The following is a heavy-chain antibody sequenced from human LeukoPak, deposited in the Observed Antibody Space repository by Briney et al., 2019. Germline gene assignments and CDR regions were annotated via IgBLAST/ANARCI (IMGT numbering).Heavy chain of an antibody. CDR1: GFTFSSYW. J-gene: IGHJ6*02. CDR3: ARAGHGYSGYDFEDPLYYYYGMDV. CDR2: INHNGNVN. D-gene: IGHD5-12*01. V-gene: IGHV3-7*03. Sequence: GGSLRLSCAASGFTFSSYWMNWARQAPGKGLEWVASINHNGNVNYYVDSVRGRFTISRDTSKNTLYLQMNSLRAEDTAVYYCARAGHGYSGYDFEDPLYYYYGMDVWGQGTTVTVSS.